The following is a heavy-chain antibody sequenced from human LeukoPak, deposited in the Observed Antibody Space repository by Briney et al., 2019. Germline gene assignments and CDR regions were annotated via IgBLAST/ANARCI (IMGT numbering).Heavy chain of an antibody. CDR3: AKGDKMLTWRRTYNRFDP. D-gene: IGHD3-16*01. J-gene: IGHJ5*02. CDR1: GFTFSTYT. CDR2: ISSRSSYI. V-gene: IGHV3-21*01. Sequence: PVGSLRLSCAPSGFTFSTYTMNWVRQAPGKRLEWVSSISSRSSYIYYADSVRGRFTISRDNSKNTLYLQMNSLRGEDTAVSFCAKGDKMLTWRRTYNRFDPWGQGTLVTVSS.